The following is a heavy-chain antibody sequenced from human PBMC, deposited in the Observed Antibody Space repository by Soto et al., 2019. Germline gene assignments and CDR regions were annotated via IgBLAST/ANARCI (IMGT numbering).Heavy chain of an antibody. V-gene: IGHV3-11*06. CDR3: AMAHITAQYYFDY. D-gene: IGHD6-6*01. CDR2: ISGSGSST. CDR1: GFIFSDYY. Sequence: RLSCAASGFIFSDYYMSWIRQPPGKGLEWVSYISGSGSSTNYADSVKGRFTISRDNAKNSLYLQIYSLRAEDTAVYYCAMAHITAQYYFDYWGQGALVTVSS. J-gene: IGHJ4*02.